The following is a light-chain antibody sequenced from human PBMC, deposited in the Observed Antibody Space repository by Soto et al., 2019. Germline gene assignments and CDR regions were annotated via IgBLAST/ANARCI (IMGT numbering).Light chain of an antibody. CDR3: SSYTSSNSLV. CDR2: GVT. V-gene: IGLV2-14*01. J-gene: IGLJ3*02. CDR1: SSDVGGYNY. Sequence: QSALTQPPSASGSPGQSVTISCTGTSSDVGGYNYVSWYQQHPGKAPKLLIYGVTNRPSGVSDRFSGSKSGNSASLTISGLQADDEADYHCSSYTSSNSLVFGGGTKLTVL.